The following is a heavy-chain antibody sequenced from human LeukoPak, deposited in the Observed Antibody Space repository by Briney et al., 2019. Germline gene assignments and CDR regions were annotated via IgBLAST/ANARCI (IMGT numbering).Heavy chain of an antibody. J-gene: IGHJ6*04. CDR2: IYSGGST. Sequence: SGGSLRLSCAASGFIVSGNYMSWVRQAPGKGLEWVSVIYSGGSTYCADSVKGRFTISRDNSKNTLYLQMNSLRVEDTAVYYCSAMVTTVDVWGKGTTVTVCS. D-gene: IGHD5-18*01. CDR3: SAMVTTVDV. V-gene: IGHV3-53*01. CDR1: GFIVSGNY.